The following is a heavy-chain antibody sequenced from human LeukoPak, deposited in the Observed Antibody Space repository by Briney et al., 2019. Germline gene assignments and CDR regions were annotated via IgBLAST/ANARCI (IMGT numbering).Heavy chain of an antibody. V-gene: IGHV3-53*01. CDR3: ARGKPVTGTPDYYSYGMDV. D-gene: IGHD1-20*01. CDR1: EFTVSSTY. CDR2: MYSFGNT. Sequence: GGSLRLSCAVSEFTVSSTYMSWVRQAPGKGLEWVSLMYSFGNTYYADSVKGRFTISRDNSKNTLYLQMNSLRAEDTALYYCARGKPVTGTPDYYSYGMDVWGQGTMVTVSS. J-gene: IGHJ6*02.